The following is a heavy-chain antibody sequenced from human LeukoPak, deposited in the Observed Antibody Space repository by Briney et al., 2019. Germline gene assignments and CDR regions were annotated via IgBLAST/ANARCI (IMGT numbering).Heavy chain of an antibody. V-gene: IGHV3-53*01. CDR3: ARGLGYDYVWGTYRLTP. CDR1: GFTFSSYS. CDR2: ISSGGST. Sequence: PGGSLRLSCAASGFTFSSYSMNWVRQAPGKGLEWVSVISSGGSTDYADSVKGRFTISRDSSKNTVWLQMNTLRAEDTAVYYCARGLGYDYVWGTYRLTPWGQGTLVTVSS. D-gene: IGHD3-16*02. J-gene: IGHJ4*02.